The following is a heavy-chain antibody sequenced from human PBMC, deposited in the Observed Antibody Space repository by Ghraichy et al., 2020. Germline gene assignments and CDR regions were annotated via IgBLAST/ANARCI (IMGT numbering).Heavy chain of an antibody. V-gene: IGHV5-51*01. CDR3: ARHPYYSGSYGPLYYFDY. J-gene: IGHJ4*02. D-gene: IGHD1-26*01. CDR2: IYPGDSDT. CDR1: GYSFTSYW. Sequence: GESLNISCKGSGYSFTSYWIGWVRQMPGKGLEWMGIIYPGDSDTRYSPSFQGQVTISADKSISTAYLQWSSLKASDTAMYYCARHPYYSGSYGPLYYFDYWGQGTLVTVPS.